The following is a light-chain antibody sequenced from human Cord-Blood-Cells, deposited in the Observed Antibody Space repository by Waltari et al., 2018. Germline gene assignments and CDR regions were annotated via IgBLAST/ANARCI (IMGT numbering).Light chain of an antibody. V-gene: IGKV1-5*01. CDR2: DAP. CDR3: QQYNSYRMYT. J-gene: IGKJ2*01. Sequence: DIQMTQSPSTLSASVGDRVTITCRASQSISSWLAWYQQKPGKAPKLLIYDAPSLESGVPSRFSGSGSGTEFTLTISSLQPDDFATYYCQQYNSYRMYTFGQGTKLEIK. CDR1: QSISSW.